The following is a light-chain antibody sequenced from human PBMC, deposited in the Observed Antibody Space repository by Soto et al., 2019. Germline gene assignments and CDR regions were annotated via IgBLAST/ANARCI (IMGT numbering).Light chain of an antibody. V-gene: IGLV1-40*01. J-gene: IGLJ2*01. CDR2: GNS. CDR1: SSNIGAGYD. Sequence: VVTQPPSVSGAPGQRVTISCTGSSSNIGAGYDVHWYQQLPGTAPKLLIYGNSNRPSGVPDRFSGSKSGTSASLAITGLQAEDEADYYCQSYDSSLSGSIFGGGTKLTVL. CDR3: QSYDSSLSGSI.